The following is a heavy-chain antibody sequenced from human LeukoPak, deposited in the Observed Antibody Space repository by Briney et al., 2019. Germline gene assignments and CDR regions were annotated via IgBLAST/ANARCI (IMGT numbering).Heavy chain of an antibody. CDR2: IDTVDYT. CDR3: ATESSAALDY. Sequence: GGSLRLSCAASGFTFSSYEMNWVRRAPGKGLQYVSSIDTVDYTYYADSVKGRFTISRDNAKNSLYLQMNSLRSEDTAVYFCATESSAALDYWGQGTLVTVSS. J-gene: IGHJ4*02. V-gene: IGHV3-21*01. D-gene: IGHD6-13*01. CDR1: GFTFSSYE.